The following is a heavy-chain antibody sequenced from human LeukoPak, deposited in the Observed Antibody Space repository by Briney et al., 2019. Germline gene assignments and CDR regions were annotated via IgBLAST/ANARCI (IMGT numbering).Heavy chain of an antibody. J-gene: IGHJ4*02. CDR3: AKDGPDPPDY. CDR1: GITVSTSY. CDR2: IYSVGST. V-gene: IGHV3-66*01. Sequence: GGSLRLSCAASGITVSTSYMSWVRQAPGKGLEWVSVIYSVGSTYYADSVKGRFTISRDNSKNTLYLQMNSLRAEDTAVYYCAKDGPDPPDYWGQGTLVTVSS.